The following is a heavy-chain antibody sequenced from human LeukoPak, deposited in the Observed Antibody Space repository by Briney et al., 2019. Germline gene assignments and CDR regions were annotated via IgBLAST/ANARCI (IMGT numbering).Heavy chain of an antibody. Sequence: GGSLRLSCGGSGFSFSSYWMTWVRQLPGKGPVWVANISQDESERYFADSVKGRFTISRDNAKKSVYLHMSSLRAEDTALYYCARLSAYYYGSYFYYYMDVWGKGTTVTVSS. CDR1: GFSFSSYW. CDR2: ISQDESER. J-gene: IGHJ6*03. V-gene: IGHV3-7*01. CDR3: ARLSAYYYGSYFYYYMDV. D-gene: IGHD3-10*01.